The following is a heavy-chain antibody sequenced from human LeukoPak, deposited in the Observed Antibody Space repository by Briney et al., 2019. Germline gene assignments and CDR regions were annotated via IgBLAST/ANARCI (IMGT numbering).Heavy chain of an antibody. Sequence: GGSLGLSCAASGFTFSSYWMHWVRQAPGKGLVWVSRINSDGGRTSNADSVKGRFTISRDNAKNTLYLQMNSLRAEDTAVYYCTRAPWSSSSFDYWGQGTVVTVSS. CDR1: GFTFSSYW. CDR2: INSDGGRT. CDR3: TRAPWSSSSFDY. J-gene: IGHJ4*02. D-gene: IGHD6-13*01. V-gene: IGHV3-74*01.